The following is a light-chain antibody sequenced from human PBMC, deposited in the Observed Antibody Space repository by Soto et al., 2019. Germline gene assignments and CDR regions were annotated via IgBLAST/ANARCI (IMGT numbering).Light chain of an antibody. CDR2: GAS. J-gene: IGKJ1*01. CDR3: QQYNNWPRT. V-gene: IGKV3-15*01. Sequence: EIVMTQSPATLSVSPGERATLSCRASQSVSNNLAWYQQKPGQAPRLLIYGASTRATGIPARFSGSRSGTAFTLTISSLLSEDFAVYYCQQYNNWPRTFGQGTKVEIK. CDR1: QSVSNN.